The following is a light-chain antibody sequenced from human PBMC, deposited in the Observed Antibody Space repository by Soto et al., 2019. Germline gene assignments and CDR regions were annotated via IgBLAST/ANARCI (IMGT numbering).Light chain of an antibody. Sequence: SALTQPPSVSGSPGQSVAISCTGTSSDVGNYNRVSWYQQPPGTAPKLMIYEVSNRPSGVPDRFSGSKSGNTASLTISGLQAEDEADYYCCSYTTSSTYVFGTGTKVTV. J-gene: IGLJ1*01. CDR3: CSYTTSSTYV. CDR1: SSDVGNYNR. CDR2: EVS. V-gene: IGLV2-18*02.